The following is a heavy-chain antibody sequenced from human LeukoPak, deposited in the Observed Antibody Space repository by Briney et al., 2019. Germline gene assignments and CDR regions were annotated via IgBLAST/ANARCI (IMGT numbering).Heavy chain of an antibody. V-gene: IGHV3-23*01. J-gene: IGHJ4*02. Sequence: PGGSLRLSCAASGFTFSSYAMSWVRQAPGKRLEWVSAISGSSGSTYYADSVKGRFTISRDNSKNTLYLQMNSLRAEDTAVYYCAKGSSGDYVRYWGQGTLVTVSS. D-gene: IGHD4-17*01. CDR3: AKGSSGDYVRY. CDR2: ISGSSGST. CDR1: GFTFSSYA.